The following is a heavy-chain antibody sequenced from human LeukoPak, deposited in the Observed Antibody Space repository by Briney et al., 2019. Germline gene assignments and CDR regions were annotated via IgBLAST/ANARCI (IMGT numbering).Heavy chain of an antibody. CDR2: ISYDGSNK. CDR1: GFTFSSYA. CDR3: VSSEWYAAFDI. J-gene: IGHJ3*02. D-gene: IGHD6-19*01. V-gene: IGHV3-30-3*01. Sequence: GGSLRLSCAASGFTFSSYAMHWVRQAPGKGLEWVAVISYDGSNKYYADSVKGRFTISRDNSKNTLYLQMNSLGVEDTAVFYCVSSEWYAAFDIWGQGTMVTVSS.